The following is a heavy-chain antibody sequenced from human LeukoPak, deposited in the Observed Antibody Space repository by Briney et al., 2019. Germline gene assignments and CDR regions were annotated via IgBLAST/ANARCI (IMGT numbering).Heavy chain of an antibody. Sequence: GGSLRLSCAASGFTFSSYGMSWVRQAPGKGLEWVSGISGSGGSTYYADSVKGRFTISRDNAKNSLYLQMNSLRAEDTAVYYCARGRYSGSYLLDYWGQGTLVTVSS. CDR2: ISGSGGST. V-gene: IGHV3-23*01. CDR3: ARGRYSGSYLLDY. CDR1: GFTFSSYG. D-gene: IGHD1-26*01. J-gene: IGHJ4*02.